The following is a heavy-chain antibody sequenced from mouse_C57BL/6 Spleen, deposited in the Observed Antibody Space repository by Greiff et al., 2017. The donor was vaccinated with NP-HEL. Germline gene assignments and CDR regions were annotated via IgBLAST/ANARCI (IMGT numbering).Heavy chain of an antibody. CDR2: ISSGGSYT. J-gene: IGHJ2*01. CDR3: ARRIFITTVVFDY. D-gene: IGHD1-1*01. CDR1: GFTFSSYG. Sequence: EVKLVESGGDLVKPGGSLKLSCAASGFTFSSYGMSWVRQTPDKRLEWVATISSGGSYTYYPDSVKGRFTISRDNAKNTLYLQMSSLKSEDTAMYYCARRIFITTVVFDYWGQGTTLTVSS. V-gene: IGHV5-6*02.